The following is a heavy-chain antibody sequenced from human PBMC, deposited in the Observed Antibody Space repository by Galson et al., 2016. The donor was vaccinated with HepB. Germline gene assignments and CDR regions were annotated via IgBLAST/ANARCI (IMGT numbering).Heavy chain of an antibody. Sequence: SETLSLTCDVSSASISGNNWWTWVRQSPGKGLEWIGKTDHSGKADYNASLKTRVMFLVDKSKNQFSLRLTSVTAADTAVYYCARGLGTYYGYYYGIDVWGQGTTVSVS. CDR3: ARGLGTYYGYYYGIDV. D-gene: IGHD7-27*01. CDR2: TDHSGKA. CDR1: SASISGNNW. V-gene: IGHV4-4*02. J-gene: IGHJ6*02.